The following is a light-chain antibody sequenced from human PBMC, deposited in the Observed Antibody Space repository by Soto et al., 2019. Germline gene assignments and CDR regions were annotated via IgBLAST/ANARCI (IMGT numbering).Light chain of an antibody. CDR2: SNN. J-gene: IGLJ3*02. CDR3: AAWDDSLNGRV. Sequence: QAVVTQPPSASGTPGQRVTISCSGSSSNIGSNIVNWYQQLPGTAPKLLIFSNNQRPSGVPDRFSGSKSGTSASLAISGLQSEDEGDYYCAAWDDSLNGRVFGGGTKVTVL. V-gene: IGLV1-44*01. CDR1: SSNIGSNI.